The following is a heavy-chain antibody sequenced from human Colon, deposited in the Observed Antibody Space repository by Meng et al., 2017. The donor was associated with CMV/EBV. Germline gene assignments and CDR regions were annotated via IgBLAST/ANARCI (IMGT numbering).Heavy chain of an antibody. J-gene: IGHJ4*02. CDR1: GFTFSIYA. D-gene: IGHD2-21*01. V-gene: IGHV3-23*01. Sequence: GGSLRLSCAASGFTFSIYAMSWVRQAPGKGLEWVSSISDKGSSSYYADSVKGRFSFSRDNSKNTLYLQMNSLRPEDTAIYYCAKDIPTYIIDFWGQGSLVTVSS. CDR3: AKDIPTYIIDF. CDR2: ISDKGSSS.